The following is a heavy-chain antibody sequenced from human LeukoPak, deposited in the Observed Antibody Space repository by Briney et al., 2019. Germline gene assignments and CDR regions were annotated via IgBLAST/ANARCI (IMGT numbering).Heavy chain of an antibody. D-gene: IGHD4-17*01. J-gene: IGHJ1*01. V-gene: IGHV3-30*02. CDR1: GFTFSSYG. Sequence: GGSLRLSCAASGFTFSSYGMHWVRQAPGKGLEWVAFIRYDGSNKYYADSVKGRFTISRDNSKNTLYLQMNSLRAEDTAVYYCAEDHYDYGDFFQHWGQGTLVTVSS. CDR2: IRYDGSNK. CDR3: AEDHYDYGDFFQH.